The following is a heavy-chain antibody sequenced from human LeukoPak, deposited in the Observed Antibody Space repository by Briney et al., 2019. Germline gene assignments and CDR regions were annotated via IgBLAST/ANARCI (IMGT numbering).Heavy chain of an antibody. CDR1: GYTFTSYD. J-gene: IGHJ1*01. Sequence: ASVKVSCKASGYTFTSYDINWVRQATGQGLEWMGWMNPNSGNTGYAQKFQGRVTMTRNTSISTAYMELSSLRSEDTAVYYCARVPYSSSWYVAEYFQHWGQGTLVTVSS. CDR3: ARVPYSSSWYVAEYFQH. V-gene: IGHV1-8*01. D-gene: IGHD6-13*01. CDR2: MNPNSGNT.